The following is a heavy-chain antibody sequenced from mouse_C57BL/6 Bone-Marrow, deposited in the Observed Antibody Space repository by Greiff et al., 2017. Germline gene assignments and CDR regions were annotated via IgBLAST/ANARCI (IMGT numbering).Heavy chain of an antibody. Sequence: EVQLVESGGGLVQPGESLKLSCESNEYEFPSHDMSWVRKTPGKRLELVAAINSDGGSTNYPENMKRRFIISRDNTTKTLYLQMSSLRYDDTAAYYCARQDSSGYVWFAYWGQGTLVTVSA. V-gene: IGHV5-2*01. J-gene: IGHJ3*01. CDR3: ARQDSSGYVWFAY. CDR2: INSDGGST. CDR1: EYEFPSHD. D-gene: IGHD3-2*01.